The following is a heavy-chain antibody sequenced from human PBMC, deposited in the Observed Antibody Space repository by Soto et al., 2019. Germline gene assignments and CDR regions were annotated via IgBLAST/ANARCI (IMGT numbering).Heavy chain of an antibody. CDR3: AREQWGFDS. CDR1: GGSITTNGHY. Sequence: QVQLQESGPELVKPSQTLSLTCSVAGGSITTNGHYWTWIRQHPGQALEWIAYIYYTGNNYLNPSLKSSLRISADTSKTQFSLELRSVTAADTAVYYCAREQWGFDSWGQGTLVTVSS. D-gene: IGHD6-19*01. J-gene: IGHJ4*02. CDR2: IYYTGNN. V-gene: IGHV4-31*03.